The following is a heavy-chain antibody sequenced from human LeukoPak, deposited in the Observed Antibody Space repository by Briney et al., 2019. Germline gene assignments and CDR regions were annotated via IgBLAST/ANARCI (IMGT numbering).Heavy chain of an antibody. CDR2: ISAYNGNT. Sequence: ASVKVSCKASGYTFTSYGISWVRQAPGQGLEWMGWISAYNGNTNYAQKLQGRVTMTTDTSTSTAYMELRGLRSDDTAVYDCARDGLGCSSTSCPFDYWGQGTLVTVSS. CDR3: ARDGLGCSSTSCPFDY. V-gene: IGHV1-18*01. J-gene: IGHJ4*02. D-gene: IGHD2-2*01. CDR1: GYTFTSYG.